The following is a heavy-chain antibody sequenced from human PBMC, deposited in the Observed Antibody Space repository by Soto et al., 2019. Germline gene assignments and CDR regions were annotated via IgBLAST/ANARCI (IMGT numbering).Heavy chain of an antibody. D-gene: IGHD3-3*01. J-gene: IGHJ5*02. CDR1: GGSISSYY. CDR3: ARGRLYYDFWTNLGWFDP. CDR2: INHSGST. V-gene: IGHV4-34*01. Sequence: PSETLSLSCTVSGGSISSYYWSWIRQPPGKGLEWIGEINHSGSTNYNPSLKSRVTISVDTSKNQFSLKLSSVTAADTAVYYCARGRLYYDFWTNLGWFDPWGQGTLVTVSS.